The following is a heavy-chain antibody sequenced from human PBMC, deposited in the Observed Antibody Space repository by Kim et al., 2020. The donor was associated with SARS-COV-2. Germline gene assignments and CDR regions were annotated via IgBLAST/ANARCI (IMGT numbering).Heavy chain of an antibody. Sequence: ASVKVSCKASGYTFTSYGISWVRQAPGQGLEWMGWISAYNGNTNYAQKLQGRVTMTTDTSTSTAYMELRSLRSDDTAVYYCARVANWYYYDSSGYYPTLFDIWGQGTMVTVSS. J-gene: IGHJ3*02. CDR3: ARVANWYYYDSSGYYPTLFDI. CDR2: ISAYNGNT. D-gene: IGHD3-22*01. CDR1: GYTFTSYG. V-gene: IGHV1-18*04.